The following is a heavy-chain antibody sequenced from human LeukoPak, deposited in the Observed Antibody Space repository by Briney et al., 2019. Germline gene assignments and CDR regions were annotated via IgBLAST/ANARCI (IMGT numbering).Heavy chain of an antibody. V-gene: IGHV3-23*01. J-gene: IGHJ4*02. Sequence: GGSLRLSCAASGFTFSSYAMSWVRRAPGKGLEWVSAISGSGGSTYYADSVKGRFTISRDNSKNTLYLQMNSLRAEDTAVYYCAKDLNAYYYDSSGYYFDYWGQGTLVTVSS. CDR3: AKDLNAYYYDSSGYYFDY. CDR2: ISGSGGST. D-gene: IGHD3-22*01. CDR1: GFTFSSYA.